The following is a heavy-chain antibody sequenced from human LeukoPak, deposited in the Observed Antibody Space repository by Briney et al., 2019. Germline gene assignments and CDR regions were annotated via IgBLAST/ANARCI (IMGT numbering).Heavy chain of an antibody. V-gene: IGHV4-61*02. Sequence: SETLSLTCTVSGGSISSGSYYWSWIRQPAGKGLEWIGRIYTSGSTNYNPSLKSRVTISVDTSKNQFSLKLSSVTAADTAVYYCAREGPSGGSYYYFDYWGQGTLVTVSS. CDR2: IYTSGST. D-gene: IGHD1-26*01. CDR3: AREGPSGGSYYYFDY. CDR1: GGSISSGSYY. J-gene: IGHJ4*02.